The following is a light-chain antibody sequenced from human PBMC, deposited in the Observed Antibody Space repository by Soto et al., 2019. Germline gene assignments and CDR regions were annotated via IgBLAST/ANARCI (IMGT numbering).Light chain of an antibody. CDR3: QQYSSSPS. CDR2: GAS. Sequence: EIVMTQSPTTLSVSPGERATLSCRASQSVSTNLAWYQQKPGQVPSLLIYGASTRASGIPARFSGSGSGTEFTLNIGSLQSEDFAVYYCQQYSSSPSFGQGTRLEIX. CDR1: QSVSTN. V-gene: IGKV3-15*01. J-gene: IGKJ5*01.